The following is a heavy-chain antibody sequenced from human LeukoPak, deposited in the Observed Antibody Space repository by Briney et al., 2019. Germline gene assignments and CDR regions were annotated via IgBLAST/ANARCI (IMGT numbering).Heavy chain of an antibody. D-gene: IGHD3-10*01. J-gene: IGHJ4*02. CDR1: GFTFSSYA. CDR3: AKEMMLRGAYFDY. V-gene: IGHV3-23*01. CDR2: ISGSGGSI. Sequence: GGSLRLSCAASGFTFSSYALSWVRQAPGEGLEWVSAISGSGGSIYYADSVKGRFTISRDNSKNTLYLQMNSLRAEDTAVYYCAKEMMLRGAYFDYRGQGALVAVSA.